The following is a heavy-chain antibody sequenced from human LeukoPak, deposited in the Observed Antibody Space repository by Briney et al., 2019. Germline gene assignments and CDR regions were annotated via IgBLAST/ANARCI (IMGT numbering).Heavy chain of an antibody. Sequence: SETLSLTCNVSRGSISSYYWSWIRQPPGKGLEWIGYIYYSGSTNYNPSLKSRVTISVDTSKNQFSLKLSSVTAADTAVYYCARGVDGWLIDYWGQGTLVTVSS. D-gene: IGHD5-12*01. V-gene: IGHV4-59*01. CDR3: ARGVDGWLIDY. CDR1: RGSISSYY. J-gene: IGHJ4*02. CDR2: IYYSGST.